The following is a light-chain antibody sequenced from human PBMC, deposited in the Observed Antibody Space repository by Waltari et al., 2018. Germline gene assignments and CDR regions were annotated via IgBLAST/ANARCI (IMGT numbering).Light chain of an antibody. CDR2: DDS. Sequence: SYVLTQSPSVSVAPGQTAKITCGGNNIGSKGVHWYQHKPGQAPLLVVYDDSGRPSGIPERFSGSNSGNTATLTISRVGAGDEADYYCQVWDGSSDHYVFGSGTKVTVL. J-gene: IGLJ1*01. CDR1: NIGSKG. CDR3: QVWDGSSDHYV. V-gene: IGLV3-21*02.